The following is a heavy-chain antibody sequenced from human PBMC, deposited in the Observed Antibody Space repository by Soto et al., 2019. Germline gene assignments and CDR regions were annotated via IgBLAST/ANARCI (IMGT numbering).Heavy chain of an antibody. Sequence: PGASLKISCSTSGYRFASYWIAWVRQMPGKGLEWMGIIFPSDSDTRYSPSFQGQVTISADRSTSTVFLQWARLKAADTAVYFCARKDKSGYFNWFDPWGQGTLVTVSS. V-gene: IGHV5-51*01. D-gene: IGHD3-22*01. J-gene: IGHJ5*02. CDR1: GYRFASYW. CDR3: ARKDKSGYFNWFDP. CDR2: IFPSDSDT.